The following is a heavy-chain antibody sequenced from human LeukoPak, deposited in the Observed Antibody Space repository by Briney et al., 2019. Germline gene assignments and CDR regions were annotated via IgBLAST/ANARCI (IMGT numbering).Heavy chain of an antibody. V-gene: IGHV3-74*01. CDR3: ARDLAYDYVWGSYPLDY. Sequence: GGSLRLSCAASGFTFSSYCMHWVRQAPGKGLVWVSRINSDGSSTSYADSVKGRFTISRDNAKNTLYLQMNSLRAEDTAVYYCARDLAYDYVWGSYPLDYWGQGTLVTVSS. CDR1: GFTFSSYC. CDR2: INSDGSST. D-gene: IGHD3-16*01. J-gene: IGHJ4*02.